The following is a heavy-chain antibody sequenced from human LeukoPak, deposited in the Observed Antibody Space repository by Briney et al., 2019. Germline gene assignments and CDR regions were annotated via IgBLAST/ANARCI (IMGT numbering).Heavy chain of an antibody. CDR3: ARSRAGFMVIYFDY. V-gene: IGHV4-31*03. Sequence: SETLSLTCTVSGGSISSGDYYWSWIRQHPGKGLEWIGYIHYSGSTHYNPSLKSRVIISVDTSKNQFSLKLRSVAAADTAVYYCARSRAGFMVIYFDYWGQGTLVTVSS. CDR1: GGSISSGDYY. CDR2: IHYSGST. J-gene: IGHJ4*02. D-gene: IGHD2-21*01.